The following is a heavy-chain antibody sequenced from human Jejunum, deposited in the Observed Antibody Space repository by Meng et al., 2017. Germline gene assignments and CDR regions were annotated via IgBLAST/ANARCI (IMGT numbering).Heavy chain of an antibody. D-gene: IGHD2-15*01. V-gene: IGHV3-69-1*01. Sequence: GESLKISCAASGFPFSDYPMNWVRQAPGQGLEWVSSIILSSYIYYADSVRGRFSIARDNARKSLYLQMNSLRDEDTAVYYCAKSSCSGGSCYFQDWGQGTLVTVSS. J-gene: IGHJ1*01. CDR3: AKSSCSGGSCYFQD. CDR2: IILSSYI. CDR1: GFPFSDYP.